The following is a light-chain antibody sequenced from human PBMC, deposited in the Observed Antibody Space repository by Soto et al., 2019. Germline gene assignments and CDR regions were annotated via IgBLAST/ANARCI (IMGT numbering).Light chain of an antibody. Sequence: DIQMTQSPSSLSASVGDRVTITCRASQSISSYLNWYQQKPGKAPKLLIYAASSLQGGVPSRFSGSGSGTEFTLTISSLQPDDFATYYCQQYTDYPKTFGQGTKVDIK. CDR1: QSISSY. V-gene: IGKV1-39*01. CDR3: QQYTDYPKT. CDR2: AAS. J-gene: IGKJ1*01.